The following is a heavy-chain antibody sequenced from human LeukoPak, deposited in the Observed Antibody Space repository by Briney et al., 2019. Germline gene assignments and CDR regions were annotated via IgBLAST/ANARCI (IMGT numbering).Heavy chain of an antibody. CDR3: ARGVYIAAAQYGY. Sequence: SETLSLTCTVSGGSISSYYWRWVRQPPGKGREGSGYIYYSGTTNYNPSLKSRVTISVDTSKNQFSLKLSSVTAADTAVYYCARGVYIAAAQYGYWSQGTLVTVSS. CDR1: GGSISSYY. V-gene: IGHV4-59*01. CDR2: IYYSGTT. J-gene: IGHJ4*02. D-gene: IGHD6-13*01.